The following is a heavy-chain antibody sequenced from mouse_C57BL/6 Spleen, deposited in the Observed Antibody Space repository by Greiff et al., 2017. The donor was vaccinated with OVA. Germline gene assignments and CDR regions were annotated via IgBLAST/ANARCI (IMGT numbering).Heavy chain of an antibody. Sequence: QVQLKESGPELVKPGASVKISCKASGYAFSSSWMNWVKQRPGKGLEWIGRIYPGDGDTNYNGKFKGKATLTADKSSSTAYMQLSSLTSEDSAVYFCARNLDYSNYVGYFDDWGQGTTLTVSS. CDR3: ARNLDYSNYVGYFDD. V-gene: IGHV1-82*01. CDR2: IYPGDGDT. J-gene: IGHJ2*01. CDR1: GYAFSSSW. D-gene: IGHD2-5*01.